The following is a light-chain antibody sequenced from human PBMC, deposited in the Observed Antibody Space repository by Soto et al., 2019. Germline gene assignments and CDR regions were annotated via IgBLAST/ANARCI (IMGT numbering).Light chain of an antibody. CDR1: QSVSSSN. V-gene: IGKV3-20*01. CDR3: QQFGSSLYT. Sequence: EIVLTQSPGTLPLSPGERATLSCRASQSVSSSNLAWYQQKPGQAPRLLIYAASSRATGIPDRFSGSGSGTEFTLTISRLEPEDFAVYYCQQFGSSLYTFGPGTKLEI. J-gene: IGKJ2*01. CDR2: AAS.